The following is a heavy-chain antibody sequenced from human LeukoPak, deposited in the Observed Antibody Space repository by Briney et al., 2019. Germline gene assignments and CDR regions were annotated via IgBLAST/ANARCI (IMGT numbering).Heavy chain of an antibody. J-gene: IGHJ6*04. Sequence: SETLSLTCTVSGGSISSYYWSWIRQHPGKGLEWIGYIYYSGSTYYNPSLKSRVTISVDTSKNQFSLKLSSVTAADTAVYYCVRDRFGTTKTYYYYGMDVWGKGTTVTVSS. D-gene: IGHD3-10*01. CDR3: VRDRFGTTKTYYYYGMDV. CDR1: GGSISSYY. V-gene: IGHV4-59*06. CDR2: IYYSGST.